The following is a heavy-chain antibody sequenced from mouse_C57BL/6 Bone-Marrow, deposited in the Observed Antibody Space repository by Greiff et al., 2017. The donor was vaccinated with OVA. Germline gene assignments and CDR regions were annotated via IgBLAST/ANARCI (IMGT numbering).Heavy chain of an antibody. D-gene: IGHD2-4*01. J-gene: IGHJ2*01. CDR2: IYPGSGST. V-gene: IGHV1-55*01. CDR1: GYTFTSYW. Sequence: QVQLQQSGAELVKPGASVKMSCKASGYTFTSYWITWVKQRPGQGLEWIGDIYPGSGSTNYNEKFKSKATLTVDTSSSTAYMQLSSLTSEDSAVYYCARSHYDYDGFDYWGQGTTLTVSS. CDR3: ARSHYDYDGFDY.